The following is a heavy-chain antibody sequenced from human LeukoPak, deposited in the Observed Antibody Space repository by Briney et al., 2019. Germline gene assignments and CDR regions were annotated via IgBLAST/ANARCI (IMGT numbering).Heavy chain of an antibody. V-gene: IGHV1-18*01. D-gene: IGHD5-18*01. CDR1: GYNFRNYG. CDR2: ITAGNGNT. Sequence: ASVKVSCKASGYNFRNYGIGWVRQAPRQGLEWMGWITAGNGNTNYAQKVQGIVTMTTDTSTSTAYMELRSLRSDDTAVYFCARDSARGYSYGYNAFDIWGQGTMVTVSS. CDR3: ARDSARGYSYGYNAFDI. J-gene: IGHJ3*02.